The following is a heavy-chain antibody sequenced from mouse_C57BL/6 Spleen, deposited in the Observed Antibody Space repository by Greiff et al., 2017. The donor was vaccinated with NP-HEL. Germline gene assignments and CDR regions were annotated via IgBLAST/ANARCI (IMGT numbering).Heavy chain of an antibody. CDR2: INPGSGGT. D-gene: IGHD2-12*01. V-gene: IGHV1-54*01. CDR1: GYAFTNYL. J-gene: IGHJ4*01. CDR3: ARGPTTGAMDY. Sequence: VQLQQSGAELVRPGTSVKVSCKASGYAFTNYLIEWVKQRPGQGLEWIGVINPGSGGTNYNEKFKGKATLTADKSSSTAYMQLSSLTSEDSAVYFCARGPTTGAMDYWGQGTSVTVSS.